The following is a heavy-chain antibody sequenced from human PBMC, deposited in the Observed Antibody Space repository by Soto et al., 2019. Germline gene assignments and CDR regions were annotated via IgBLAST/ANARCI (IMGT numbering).Heavy chain of an antibody. CDR2: IYYSGST. V-gene: IGHV4-59*08. CDR1: GGSISSYY. D-gene: IGHD2-8*01. Sequence: SETLSLTCTVSGGSISSYYWSWIRQPPGKGLEWIGYIYYSGSTNYNPSLKSRVTISVDTSKNQFSLKLSSVTAADTAVYYCARHLADIVLIPERIYNYMDVWGKGTTVTSP. CDR3: ARHLADIVLIPERIYNYMDV. J-gene: IGHJ6*03.